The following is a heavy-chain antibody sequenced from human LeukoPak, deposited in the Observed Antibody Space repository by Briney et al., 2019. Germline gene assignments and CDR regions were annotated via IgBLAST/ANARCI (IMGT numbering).Heavy chain of an antibody. V-gene: IGHV3-48*03. Sequence: GGSLRLSCAASGFTFSRYEMNWVRQAPGKGLEWVSYISSSDNTIYYADSVKGRFTTSRDNAKNSLFLQMNSLRAEDTALYYCARAVYYYATSGYYYFDYWGQGTLVTVSS. CDR3: ARAVYYYATSGYYYFDY. D-gene: IGHD3-22*01. J-gene: IGHJ4*02. CDR2: ISSSDNTI. CDR1: GFTFSRYE.